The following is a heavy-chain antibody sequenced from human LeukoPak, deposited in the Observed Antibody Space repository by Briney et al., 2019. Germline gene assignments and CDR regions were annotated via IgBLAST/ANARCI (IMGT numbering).Heavy chain of an antibody. V-gene: IGHV3-23*01. CDR1: GFTFSSYA. CDR2: ISGSGGST. Sequence: GGSLGLSCAASGFTFSSYAMSWVRQAPGKGLEWVSAISGSGGSTYYADSVKGRFTISRDNSKNTLYLQMNSLRAEDTAVYYCAAMGYSYVVDYWGQGTLVTVSS. D-gene: IGHD5-18*01. CDR3: AAMGYSYVVDY. J-gene: IGHJ4*02.